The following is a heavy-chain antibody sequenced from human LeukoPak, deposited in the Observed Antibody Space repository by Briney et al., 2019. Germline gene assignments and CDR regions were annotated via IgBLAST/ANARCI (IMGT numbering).Heavy chain of an antibody. CDR2: ISSTSSYI. CDR3: ARETYRSSTSCYIGDGY. V-gene: IGHV3-21*01. J-gene: IGHJ4*02. Sequence: GGSLRLSCAATGFTFSSYSMNWVRQAPGKGLEWVSSISSTSSYIYYADSVKGRFTISRDNAKNSLYLQMNSLRAEDTAVYYCARETYRSSTSCYIGDGYWGQGTLVTVSS. D-gene: IGHD2-2*02. CDR1: GFTFSSYS.